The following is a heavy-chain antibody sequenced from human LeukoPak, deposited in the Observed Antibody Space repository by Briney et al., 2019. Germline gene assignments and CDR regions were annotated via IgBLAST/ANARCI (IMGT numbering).Heavy chain of an antibody. CDR3: AKDAHTLIGGGVSSSSHLVFDY. J-gene: IGHJ4*02. D-gene: IGHD6-6*01. CDR2: MNPNSGNT. Sequence: ASVKVSCKASGYTFTSYDINWVRQATGQGLEWMGWMNPNSGNTGYAQKFQGRVTMTRNTSISTAYMELSSLRSEDTAVYYCAKDAHTLIGGGVSSSSHLVFDYWGQGTLVTVSS. CDR1: GYTFTSYD. V-gene: IGHV1-8*01.